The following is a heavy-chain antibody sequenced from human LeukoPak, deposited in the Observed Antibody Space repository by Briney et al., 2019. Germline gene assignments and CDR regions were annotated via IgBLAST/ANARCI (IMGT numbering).Heavy chain of an antibody. CDR2: TYYRSKWYN. Sequence: SQTLSLTCAISGDSVSSNSAAWNWIRQSPSRGLEWLGRTYYRSKWYNDYAVSVKSRITINPDTSKNQFSLQLNSVTPEDTAVYFWAKGRLPRGQTASGGFDYWGQGTLVTVSS. CDR1: GDSVSSNSAA. V-gene: IGHV6-1*01. CDR3: AKGRLPRGQTASGGFDY. D-gene: IGHD5-12*01. J-gene: IGHJ4*02.